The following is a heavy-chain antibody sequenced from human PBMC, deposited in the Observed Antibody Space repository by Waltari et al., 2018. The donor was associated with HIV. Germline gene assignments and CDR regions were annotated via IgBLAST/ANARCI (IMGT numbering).Heavy chain of an antibody. J-gene: IGHJ3*02. V-gene: IGHV3-13*01. CDR3: ARAARRHAFDI. CDR2: IGTAGDT. CDR1: GFTFSSYD. Sequence: EVQLVESGGGLVQPGGSLRLSCAASGFTFSSYDMHWVRQATGKGLEWVSAIGTAGDTYYPGSVKGRFTISRENAKNSLYLQMNSLRAEDTAVYYCARAARRHAFDIWGQGTMVTVSS.